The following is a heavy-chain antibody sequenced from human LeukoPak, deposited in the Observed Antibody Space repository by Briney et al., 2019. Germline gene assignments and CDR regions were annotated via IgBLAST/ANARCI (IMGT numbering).Heavy chain of an antibody. Sequence: GGSLRLSCAASGFTFSSYSMHWVRQAPGKGLEWVAVISYDGGNKYYADSVKGRFTIPRDNSKNTLYLQMNSLRAEDTAVYYCARDGQSTYYYDSSGPWGAFDIWGQGTMVTVSS. J-gene: IGHJ3*02. D-gene: IGHD3-22*01. CDR2: ISYDGGNK. V-gene: IGHV3-30-3*01. CDR3: ARDGQSTYYYDSSGPWGAFDI. CDR1: GFTFSSYS.